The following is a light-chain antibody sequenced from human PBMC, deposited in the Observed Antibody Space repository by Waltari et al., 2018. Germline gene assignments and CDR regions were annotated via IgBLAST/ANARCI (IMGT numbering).Light chain of an antibody. CDR3: SAHTITLHVV. CDR1: GTDIGYSDY. Sequence: QSALTQPASVSGSPGQSITISCAGSGTDIGYSDYVSWYQQYPDHVPKLLIYDVSQRPSGISTRFSGCKSGNTSFLTIAGLQADDEADYYCSAHTITLHVVFGGGTKVTVL. CDR2: DVS. J-gene: IGLJ2*01. V-gene: IGLV2-14*03.